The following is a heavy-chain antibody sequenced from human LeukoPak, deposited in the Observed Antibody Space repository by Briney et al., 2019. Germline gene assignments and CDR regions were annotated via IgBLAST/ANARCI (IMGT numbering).Heavy chain of an antibody. D-gene: IGHD3-16*01. Sequence: GGSLRLSCAASGFTFSSYSMNWVRQAPGKGLVWVSRIYSDGSGISYADSVKGRFTISRDNAKNTPYLQMNSLRAEDTAVDHCAKSPGGGNLFDIWGQGTMVTVSS. CDR1: GFTFSSYS. CDR3: AKSPGGGNLFDI. V-gene: IGHV3-74*01. J-gene: IGHJ3*02. CDR2: IYSDGSGI.